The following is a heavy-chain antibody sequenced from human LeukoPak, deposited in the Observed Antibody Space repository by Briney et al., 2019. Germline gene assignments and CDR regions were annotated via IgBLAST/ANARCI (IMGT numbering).Heavy chain of an antibody. V-gene: IGHV3-66*01. CDR2: IYSGGDT. D-gene: IGHD4-11*01. CDR3: ARGNTGYNSNWGRDFDC. Sequence: GGSLRLSCEVSGVTVTGSYMSWVRQAPGKGLEWVSVIYSGGDTYYADSVKGRCTVSRDISKNTLYLQMNSLRAEDTAVYYCARGNTGYNSNWGRDFDCWGQGTLVTVSS. CDR1: GVTVTGSY. J-gene: IGHJ4*02.